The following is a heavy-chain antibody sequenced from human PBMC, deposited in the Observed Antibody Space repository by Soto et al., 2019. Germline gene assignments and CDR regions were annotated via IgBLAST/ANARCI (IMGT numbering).Heavy chain of an antibody. V-gene: IGHV3-23*01. D-gene: IGHD6-19*01. CDR1: GFTFSSYA. CDR2: ISGSGGST. Sequence: PGGSLRLSCAASGFTFSSYATSWVRQAPGKGLGWVSAISGSGGSTYYADSVKGRFTISRDNSKNTLYLQMNSLRAEDTAVYYCAKAAVAGIFVGDWFDPWGQGTLVTVSS. J-gene: IGHJ5*02. CDR3: AKAAVAGIFVGDWFDP.